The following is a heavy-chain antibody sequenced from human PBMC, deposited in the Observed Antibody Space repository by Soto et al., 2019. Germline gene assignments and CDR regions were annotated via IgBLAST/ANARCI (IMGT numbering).Heavy chain of an antibody. V-gene: IGHV3-33*01. CDR2: IWYDGSNK. Sequence: PGGSLRLSCAASGFTFSSYGMHWVRQAPGKGLEWVAVIWYDGSNKYYADSVKGRFTISRHNSKNTLYLQMNSLRAEDTAVYYCARADTSRYWSGGSCYLPDYWGPGTLVTVSS. CDR1: GFTFSSYG. J-gene: IGHJ4*02. CDR3: ARADTSRYWSGGSCYLPDY. D-gene: IGHD2-15*01.